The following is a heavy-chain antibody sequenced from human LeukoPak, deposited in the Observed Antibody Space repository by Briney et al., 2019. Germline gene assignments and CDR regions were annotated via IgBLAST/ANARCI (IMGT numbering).Heavy chain of an antibody. D-gene: IGHD3-22*01. CDR2: IKQDGSEK. CDR1: GFTFTGYW. V-gene: IGHV3-7*04. CDR3: ARNGDYDGRGFYYFFDS. Sequence: GGSLRLSCAASGFTFTGYWMRWVRQAPGEGMEWVANIKQDGSEKYYVDSVKGRFTISRDNAKNSLSLQMNRLRAEDTAVYYCARNGDYDGRGFYYFFDSWGRGTLVTVSS. J-gene: IGHJ4*02.